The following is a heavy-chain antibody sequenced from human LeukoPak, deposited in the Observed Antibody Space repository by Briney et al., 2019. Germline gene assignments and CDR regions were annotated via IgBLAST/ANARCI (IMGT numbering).Heavy chain of an antibody. D-gene: IGHD2-2*01. CDR3: AKGPRVVPAGGFDY. J-gene: IGHJ4*02. Sequence: GGSLRLSCAASGFTFGDFSDYEMNWVRQAPGKGLEWVSYISSSGSSVYYADSVKGRFTISRDNSKNTLYLQMNSLRAEDTAVYYCAKGPRVVPAGGFDYWGQGTLVTVSS. CDR1: GFTFGDFS. CDR2: ISSSGSSV. V-gene: IGHV3-48*03.